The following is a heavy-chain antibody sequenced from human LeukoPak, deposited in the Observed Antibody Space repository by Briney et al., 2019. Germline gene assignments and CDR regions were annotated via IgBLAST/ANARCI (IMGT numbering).Heavy chain of an antibody. V-gene: IGHV3-64D*06. CDR1: GFTFSTCA. CDR3: VKRLHSGYYFDY. D-gene: IGHD5-12*01. CDR2: ISSNGGST. Sequence: GGSRRLSCSASGFTFSTCAMHWVRQAPGKGLEYVSGISSNGGSTYYADSVKGRFTISRDNSRNTLYLQMSSLRAEDTAVYYCVKRLHSGYYFDYWGQGTLVTVSS. J-gene: IGHJ4*02.